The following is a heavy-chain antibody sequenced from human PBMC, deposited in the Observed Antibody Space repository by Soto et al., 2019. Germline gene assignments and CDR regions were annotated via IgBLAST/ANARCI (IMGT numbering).Heavy chain of an antibody. V-gene: IGHV3-9*01. CDR3: AKAVCGGSCYHFDY. CDR2: ITWNTGIM. CDR1: GFIFHDYA. Sequence: GGSLRLSCAASGFIFHDYAMHWVRQAPGRGLEWVSGITWNTGIMGYGDPVKGRFTISRDNTKNSLFLHMDSLGHDDTALYYCAKAVCGGSCYHFDYWGQGILVTVSS. D-gene: IGHD2-15*01. J-gene: IGHJ4*02.